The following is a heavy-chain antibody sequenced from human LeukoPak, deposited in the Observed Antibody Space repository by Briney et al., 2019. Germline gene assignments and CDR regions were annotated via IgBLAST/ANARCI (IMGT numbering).Heavy chain of an antibody. D-gene: IGHD3-22*01. J-gene: IGHJ6*02. V-gene: IGHV3-48*03. Sequence: PGGSLRLSCAASGFTFSSYEMNWVRQAPGKGLEWVSYISSSGSTIYYADSVKGRFTISRDNAKNSLYLQMNSLRAEDTAVYYCARDQTLYYDSSGYYYRYYGMDVWGQGTTVTVSS. CDR2: ISSSGSTI. CDR3: ARDQTLYYDSSGYYYRYYGMDV. CDR1: GFTFSSYE.